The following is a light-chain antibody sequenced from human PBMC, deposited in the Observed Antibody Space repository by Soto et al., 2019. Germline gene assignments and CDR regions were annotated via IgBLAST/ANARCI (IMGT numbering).Light chain of an antibody. CDR2: SAS. CDR1: QSVRSN. CDR3: QQYNNWPLT. J-gene: IGKJ4*01. V-gene: IGKV3-15*01. Sequence: EIVMTQSPATLSVSPGEGATVSCRASQSVRSNLAWYQHKPGQAPRLLIYSASTRATGIPVRFSGSGSGTEFTLTVSSLQSEDFAVYYCQQYNNWPLTFGGGTKVDIK.